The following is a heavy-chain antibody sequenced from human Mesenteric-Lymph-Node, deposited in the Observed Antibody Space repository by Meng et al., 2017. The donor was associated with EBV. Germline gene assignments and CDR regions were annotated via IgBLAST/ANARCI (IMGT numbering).Heavy chain of an antibody. CDR1: VFSYATDGLG. CDR3: AKTTPCYVDYETGCFDP. V-gene: IGHV2-5*02. D-gene: IGHD4-17*01. CDR2: SYWEEDK. Sequence: PTVLYPTQALTPDCPVGVFSYATDGLGVGWTRQPLLTALEWLSCSYWEEDKRYHAARKRWLAITKDTSKSLRVLTRTNREPVDTATYYCAKTTPCYVDYETGCFDPWGQGTLVTVSS. J-gene: IGHJ5*02.